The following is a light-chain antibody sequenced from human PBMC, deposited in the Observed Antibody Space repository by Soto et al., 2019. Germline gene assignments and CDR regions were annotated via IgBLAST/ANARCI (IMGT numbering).Light chain of an antibody. CDR2: DAS. CDR3: QQRSSWLPWT. J-gene: IGKJ1*01. CDR1: QSVSSY. V-gene: IGKV3-11*01. Sequence: EIVLTQSPATLSLSPGERATLSCRASQSVSSYLAWYQQKPGQAPRLLIYDASNRATGIPARFSGSGSGTDFTLTIGSLEPEDFAVYYCQQRSSWLPWTFRQGIMVEIK.